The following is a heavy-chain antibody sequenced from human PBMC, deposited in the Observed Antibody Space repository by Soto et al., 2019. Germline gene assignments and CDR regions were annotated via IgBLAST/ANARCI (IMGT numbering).Heavy chain of an antibody. CDR1: GGSISSGDYY. CDR2: IYYSGST. D-gene: IGHD6-13*01. V-gene: IGHV4-30-4*01. J-gene: IGHJ5*02. Sequence: PSETLSLTCTVSGGSISSGDYYWSWIRQPPGKGLEWIGYIYYSGSTYYNPSLKSRVTISVDTSKNQFSLKLSPVTAADTAVYYCARDMVAAAPPGWFDPWGQGTLVTVSS. CDR3: ARDMVAAAPPGWFDP.